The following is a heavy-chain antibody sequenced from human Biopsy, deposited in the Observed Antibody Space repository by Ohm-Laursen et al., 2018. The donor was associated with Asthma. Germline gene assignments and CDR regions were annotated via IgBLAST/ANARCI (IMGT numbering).Heavy chain of an antibody. D-gene: IGHD4-23*01. Sequence: SLRLSCAASGFTFSIYDIHWVRQAPGRGLEWVAVITYDGGNKFYGDSVKGRFTLSRDNSRNTLYLQMNSLRVEDTAIYYCARTHERWTSIQDDALDIWGQGTMVIVSS. CDR1: GFTFSIYD. CDR2: ITYDGGNK. V-gene: IGHV3-30*03. J-gene: IGHJ3*02. CDR3: ARTHERWTSIQDDALDI.